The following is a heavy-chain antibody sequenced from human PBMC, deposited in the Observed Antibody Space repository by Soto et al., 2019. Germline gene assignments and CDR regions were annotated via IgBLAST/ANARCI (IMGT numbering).Heavy chain of an antibody. CDR1: GGSISSGSYY. Sequence: QVQLQESGPGLLKPSQTLSLTCTVSGGSISSGSYYWSWIRQHPGKGLEWIGYIYYSGYTYYNPSLKSRVTIALDTSTNQFALKLSSVTAADTAVYYCARVLGYCSGGNCDPDYWGQGTLVTVSS. D-gene: IGHD2-15*01. V-gene: IGHV4-31*03. CDR2: IYYSGYT. CDR3: ARVLGYCSGGNCDPDY. J-gene: IGHJ4*02.